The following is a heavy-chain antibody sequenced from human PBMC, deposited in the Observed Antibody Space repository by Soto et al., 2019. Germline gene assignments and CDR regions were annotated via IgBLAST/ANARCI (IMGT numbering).Heavy chain of an antibody. CDR1: GFTFSSYA. Sequence: LRLSCAASGFTFSSYAMHWVRQAPGKGLEWVAVISYDGSNKYYADSVKGRFTISRDNSKNTLHLQMNNLRAEDTAVYYCARELNQLLRQTKVSWCDPWGQGTLVSVS. J-gene: IGHJ5*02. D-gene: IGHD2-2*01. CDR3: ARELNQLLRQTKVSWCDP. CDR2: ISYDGSNK. V-gene: IGHV3-30-3*01.